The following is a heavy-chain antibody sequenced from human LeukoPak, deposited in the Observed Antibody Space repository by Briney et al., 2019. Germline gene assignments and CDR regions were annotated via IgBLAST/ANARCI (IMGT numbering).Heavy chain of an antibody. J-gene: IGHJ4*02. CDR3: ARGGSAGPFEY. D-gene: IGHD6-19*01. V-gene: IGHV1-2*02. CDR2: ISAYNGNT. Sequence: ASVTVSCTGSGYTFTDYYMHWVRQAPGDGLEWMGWISAYNGNTNYAQKFQGRVTMTRDMSTSTVYTELSSLRSEDTAVYYCARGGSAGPFEYWGQGTLVTVSS. CDR1: GYTFTDYY.